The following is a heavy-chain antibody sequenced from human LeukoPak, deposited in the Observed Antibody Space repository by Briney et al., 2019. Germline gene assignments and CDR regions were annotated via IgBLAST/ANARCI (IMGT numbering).Heavy chain of an antibody. J-gene: IGHJ4*02. V-gene: IGHV3-30*18. CDR3: AKDREASWATDY. CDR2: MSYDGSNQ. Sequence: PGRSLRLSCAASGFTFSTYGMHWGRKAPGKRLEWVAFMSYDGSNQNHVDSVKGRFTISRDNSKNTLYLQMNSLRAEDTAVYYCAKDREASWATDYRGQGTLVTVSS. CDR1: GFTFSTYG. D-gene: IGHD7-27*01.